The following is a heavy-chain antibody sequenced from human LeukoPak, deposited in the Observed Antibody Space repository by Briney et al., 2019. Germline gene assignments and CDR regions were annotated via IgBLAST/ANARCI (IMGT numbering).Heavy chain of an antibody. CDR2: ISWNSSSI. Sequence: GRSLRLSCAASGFTFYDYAMHWVRQAPGKGLEWVSGISWNSSSICYADSVKGRFTISRDNAKNSLYLQMNSLRAEDTALYYCAKGQNYYDSSGLYYMDVWGKGTTVTVSS. CDR1: GFTFYDYA. CDR3: AKGQNYYDSSGLYYMDV. V-gene: IGHV3-9*01. D-gene: IGHD3-22*01. J-gene: IGHJ6*03.